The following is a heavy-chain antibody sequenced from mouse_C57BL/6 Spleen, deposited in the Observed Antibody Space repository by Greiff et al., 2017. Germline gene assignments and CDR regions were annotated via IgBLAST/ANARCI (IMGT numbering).Heavy chain of an antibody. CDR3: ARDQDDRDWYFDV. Sequence: EVHLVESGPGLVKPSQSLSLTCSVTGYSITSGYYWNWIRQFPGNKLEWMGYISYDGSNNYNPSLKNRISITRDTSKNQFFLKLNSVTTEDTATXYCARDQDDRDWYFDVWGTGTTVTVSS. CDR1: GYSITSGYY. CDR2: ISYDGSN. J-gene: IGHJ1*03. D-gene: IGHD2-12*01. V-gene: IGHV3-6*01.